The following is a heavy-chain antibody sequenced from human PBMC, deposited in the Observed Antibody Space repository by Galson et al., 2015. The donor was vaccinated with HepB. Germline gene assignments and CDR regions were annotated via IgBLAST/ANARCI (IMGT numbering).Heavy chain of an antibody. CDR3: ARDFFFDYGDYDHFDY. CDR1: GFTFSSYW. D-gene: IGHD4-17*01. J-gene: IGHJ4*02. CDR2: INSDGSST. Sequence: SLRLSCAASGFTFSSYWMHWVRQAPGKGLVWVSRINSDGSSTSYADSVKGRFTISRDNAKNTLYLQMNSLRAEDTAVYYCARDFFFDYGDYDHFDYWGQGTLVTVSS. V-gene: IGHV3-74*01.